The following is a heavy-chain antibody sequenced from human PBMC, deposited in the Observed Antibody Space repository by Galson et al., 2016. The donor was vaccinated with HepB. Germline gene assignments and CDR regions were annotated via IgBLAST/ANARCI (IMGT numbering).Heavy chain of an antibody. D-gene: IGHD5-18*01. CDR3: ARWNSHGYPYGMDV. CDR1: GDSVSSNSTA. CDR2: TYYYRSNWYN. V-gene: IGHV6-1*01. Sequence: CAISGDSVSSNSTARNWIRQSPSRGLEWLGRTYYYRSNWYNDYAESVKSRITLNPNTSRNQLSLHLKSVTPEETAWSYCARWNSHGYPYGMDVWGQGTTGTVSS. J-gene: IGHJ6*02.